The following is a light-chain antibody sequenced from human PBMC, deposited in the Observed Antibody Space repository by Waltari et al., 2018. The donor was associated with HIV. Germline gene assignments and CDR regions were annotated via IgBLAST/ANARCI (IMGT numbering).Light chain of an antibody. J-gene: IGLJ3*02. CDR1: SSNIGSNS. V-gene: IGLV1-47*01. CDR2: SND. Sequence: QSVLTQPPSASGTPGQRVTISCSGGSSNIGSNSVYWYQQVPGTAPKRLVSSNDQRRSGATDRFSGSNSGASASLAISGLRSEDEADYFCATWDDNLSTWLFGGGTKLTVL. CDR3: ATWDDNLSTWL.